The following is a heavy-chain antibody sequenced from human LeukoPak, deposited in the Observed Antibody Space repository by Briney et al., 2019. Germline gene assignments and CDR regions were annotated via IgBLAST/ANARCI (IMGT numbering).Heavy chain of an antibody. CDR1: GFTFSSYG. D-gene: IGHD3-22*01. CDR2: IWYDGSNK. Sequence: GGSLRLSCAASGFTFSSYGMHWVRQAPGKGLEWVAVIWYDGSNKYYADSVKGRFTISRDNSKNTLYLQMNSLRAEDTAVYYCARDRSGYQSYYFDYWGQGTLVTVSS. J-gene: IGHJ4*02. CDR3: ARDRSGYQSYYFDY. V-gene: IGHV3-30*19.